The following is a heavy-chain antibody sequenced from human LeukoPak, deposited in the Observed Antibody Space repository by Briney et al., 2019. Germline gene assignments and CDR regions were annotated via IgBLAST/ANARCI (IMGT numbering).Heavy chain of an antibody. J-gene: IGHJ3*02. CDR3: ARNCGGDCADAFDI. D-gene: IGHD2-21*02. CDR1: GFIVSNNY. Sequence: GGSLRLSCAASGFIVSNNYMSWVRQAPGKGLEWVSVLYSDGTTYYADSVKGRFTISRDNAKNSLYLQMNSLRAEDTAVYYCARNCGGDCADAFDIWGQGTMVTVSS. V-gene: IGHV3-53*01. CDR2: LYSDGTT.